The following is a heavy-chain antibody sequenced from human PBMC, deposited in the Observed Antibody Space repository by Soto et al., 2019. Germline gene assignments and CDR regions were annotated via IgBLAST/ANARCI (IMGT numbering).Heavy chain of an antibody. V-gene: IGHV1-8*01. D-gene: IGHD3-3*01. CDR1: GYTFTSYD. Sequence: ASVKVSCKASGYTFTSYDINWVRQATGQGLEWMGWMNPNSGNTGYAQKFQGRVTMTRNTSISTAYMELRSLRSEDTAVYYCARVPAPVSRAYYDFWSGYDRDYYYYYMDVWGKGTTVTVSS. CDR3: ARVPAPVSRAYYDFWSGYDRDYYYYYMDV. CDR2: MNPNSGNT. J-gene: IGHJ6*03.